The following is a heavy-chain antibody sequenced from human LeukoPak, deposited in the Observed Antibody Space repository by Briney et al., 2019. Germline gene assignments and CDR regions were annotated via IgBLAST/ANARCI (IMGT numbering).Heavy chain of an antibody. V-gene: IGHV4-30-2*01. D-gene: IGHD4-11*01. CDR1: GGSISSGGYY. CDR2: IYHSGST. J-gene: IGHJ4*02. CDR3: AREPRGDYSNNFDY. Sequence: SQTLSLTCTVSGGSISSGGYYWSWIRQPPGKGLEWIGYIYHSGSTYYNPSLKSRVTISVDRSKNQFSLKLSSVTAADTAVYYCAREPRGDYSNNFDYWGQGTLVSVSS.